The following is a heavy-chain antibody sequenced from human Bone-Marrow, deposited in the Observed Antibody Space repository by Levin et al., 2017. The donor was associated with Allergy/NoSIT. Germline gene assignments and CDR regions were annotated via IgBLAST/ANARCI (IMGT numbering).Heavy chain of an antibody. CDR2: VSGSGDKT. D-gene: IGHD1-26*01. J-gene: IGHJ2*01. Sequence: SCEGSGVTFSRHAMTWVRQAPGKGLEWVSTVSGSGDKTYYADPVKGRFTISRDKSKNMVYLQMNSLRAEDTAVYYCAKGWVDPNWYLDLWGRGTLVTVSS. CDR1: GVTFSRHA. CDR3: AKGWVDPNWYLDL. V-gene: IGHV3-23*01.